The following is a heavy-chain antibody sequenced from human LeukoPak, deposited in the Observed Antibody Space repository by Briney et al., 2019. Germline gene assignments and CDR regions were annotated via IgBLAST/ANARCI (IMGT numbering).Heavy chain of an antibody. CDR3: ARGPDRLRYFDWLLF. CDR1: GYTFTSYD. D-gene: IGHD3-9*01. V-gene: IGHV1-8*01. J-gene: IGHJ4*02. CDR2: MNPNSGNT. Sequence: ASVKVSCKASGYTFTSYDINWVRQATGQGLEWMGWMNPNSGNTGYAQKFQGRVTMTRNTSISTAYMELSSLRSEDPAVYYCARGPDRLRYFDWLLFWGQGTLVTVSS.